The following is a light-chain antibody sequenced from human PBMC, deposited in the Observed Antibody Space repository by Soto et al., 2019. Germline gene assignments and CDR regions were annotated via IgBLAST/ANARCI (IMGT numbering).Light chain of an antibody. J-gene: IGLJ1*01. CDR1: NNDVGGYKL. Sequence: QSALTQPASVSGSPGQSITISCTGTNNDVGGYKLVSWYQQHPGKVPKVVIYEVSERPSGVPDRFSGSKSGNTAFLTVSGLQAEDEADYYCLSYADTAYVFGTGTKLTVL. CDR3: LSYADTAYV. CDR2: EVS. V-gene: IGLV2-23*02.